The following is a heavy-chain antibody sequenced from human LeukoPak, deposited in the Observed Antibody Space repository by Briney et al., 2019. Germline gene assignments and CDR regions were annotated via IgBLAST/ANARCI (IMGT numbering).Heavy chain of an antibody. CDR2: FDPEDGET. V-gene: IGHV1-24*01. J-gene: IGHJ6*02. CDR3: ARGRESLAAASYYGMDV. CDR1: GYTLTELS. Sequence: GASVKVSCKVSGYTLTELSMHWVRQAPGKGLEWMGGFDPEDGETIYAQKFQGRVTMTEDTSTDTAYMELSSLRSDDTAVYYCARGRESLAAASYYGMDVWGQGTTVTVSS. D-gene: IGHD6-13*01.